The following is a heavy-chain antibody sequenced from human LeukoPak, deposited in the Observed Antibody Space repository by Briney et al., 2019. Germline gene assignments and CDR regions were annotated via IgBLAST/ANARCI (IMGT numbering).Heavy chain of an antibody. Sequence: SETLSLTCTVSGGSISSGSYYWSWIRQPAGKGLEWIGRIYTSGSTNYNPSLKSRVTISVDTSKNQFSLKLSSVTAADTAVYYCARGPRGATILDYYYYYMDVWGKGTTVTISS. CDR2: IYTSGST. J-gene: IGHJ6*03. CDR3: ARGPRGATILDYYYYYMDV. D-gene: IGHD5-12*01. CDR1: GGSISSGSYY. V-gene: IGHV4-61*02.